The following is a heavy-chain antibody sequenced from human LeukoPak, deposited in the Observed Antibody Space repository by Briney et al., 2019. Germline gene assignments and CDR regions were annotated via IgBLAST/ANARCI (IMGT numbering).Heavy chain of an antibody. D-gene: IGHD7-27*01. Sequence: GGSLRLSCAASGFTFSDYYMSWIRQAPGKGLEWVSYISSSDSTIYYADSVKGRFTISRDNAKNSLYLQMNSLRAEDTAVYYCARASPLGLFDYWGQGTLVTVSS. V-gene: IGHV3-11*01. CDR2: ISSSDSTI. CDR1: GFTFSDYY. J-gene: IGHJ4*02. CDR3: ARASPLGLFDY.